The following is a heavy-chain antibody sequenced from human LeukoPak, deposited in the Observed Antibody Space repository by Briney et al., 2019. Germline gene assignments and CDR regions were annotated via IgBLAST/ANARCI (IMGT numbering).Heavy chain of an antibody. D-gene: IGHD1-26*01. V-gene: IGHV3-21*01. Sequence: GGSLRPSCAASGFTFSSYSMNWVRQAPGKGREWVSSISSSSSYIYYADSVKGRFTISRDNAKNSLYLQMNSLRAEDTAVYYCAREGSDHPLIDYWGQGTLVTVSS. CDR2: ISSSSSYI. CDR3: AREGSDHPLIDY. J-gene: IGHJ4*02. CDR1: GFTFSSYS.